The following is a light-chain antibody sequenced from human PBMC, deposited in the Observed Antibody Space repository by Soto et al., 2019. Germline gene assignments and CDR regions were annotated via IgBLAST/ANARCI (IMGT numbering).Light chain of an antibody. CDR2: AAS. CDR3: QQTYSAPIT. CDR1: QSISSY. V-gene: IGKV1-39*01. Sequence: DIQMTQSPSSLSASVGDRVTITCRASQSISSYLNWYQQKPGKAPKLLIYAASSLQSGVPSRSSGSGSGADFTLTISSLQREDFASYYCQQTYSAPITFGPGTRLEIK. J-gene: IGKJ5*01.